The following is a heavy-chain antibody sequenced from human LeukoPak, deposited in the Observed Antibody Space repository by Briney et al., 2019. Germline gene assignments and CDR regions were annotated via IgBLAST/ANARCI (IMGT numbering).Heavy chain of an antibody. CDR2: IWYDGNNK. D-gene: IGHD5-12*01. Sequence: GRSLRLSCAASGFTFSSYGMHWVRQAPGKGLEWVAVIWYDGNNKYYADSVKGRFTISRDNSKNTLYLQMNSLRAEDTAVYYCARSRGYSGYDEGIDYWGQGTLVTVSS. CDR3: ARSRGYSGYDEGIDY. V-gene: IGHV3-33*01. J-gene: IGHJ4*02. CDR1: GFTFSSYG.